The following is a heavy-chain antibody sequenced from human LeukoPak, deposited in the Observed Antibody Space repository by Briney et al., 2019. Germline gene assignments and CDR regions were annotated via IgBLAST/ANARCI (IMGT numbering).Heavy chain of an antibody. Sequence: SETLSLTCAVYGGSFSGYYWNWIRQPPGKGLEWIGNIYGSGYTNYNPSLKSRVTMSIDTSKNHFSLKLTSVTAADTATYYCARETSLAEFASGLGFNYWGQGILVSVSS. D-gene: IGHD6-19*01. V-gene: IGHV4-34*01. J-gene: IGHJ4*02. CDR2: IYGSGYT. CDR1: GGSFSGYY. CDR3: ARETSLAEFASGLGFNY.